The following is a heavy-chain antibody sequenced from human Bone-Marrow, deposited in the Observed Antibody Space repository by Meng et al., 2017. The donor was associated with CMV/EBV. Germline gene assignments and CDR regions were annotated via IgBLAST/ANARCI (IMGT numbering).Heavy chain of an antibody. V-gene: IGHV3-30*02. CDR1: GFTFSSYG. D-gene: IGHD2-2*02. CDR3: AKDNIVVVPAAIPGVGMDV. Sequence: GGSLRLSCAASGFTFSSYGMHWVRQAPGKGPEWVAFIRYDGSNKYYADSVKGRFTISRDNSKNTLYLQMNSLRAEDTAVYYCAKDNIVVVPAAIPGVGMDVWGQGTTVTVSS. CDR2: IRYDGSNK. J-gene: IGHJ6*02.